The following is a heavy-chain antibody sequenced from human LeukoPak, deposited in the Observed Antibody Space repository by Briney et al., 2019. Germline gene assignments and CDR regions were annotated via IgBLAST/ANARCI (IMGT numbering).Heavy chain of an antibody. CDR1: GGSISSYY. J-gene: IGHJ4*02. D-gene: IGHD5-24*01. CDR3: ARGREEMATIASRPFDY. CDR2: IYYSGST. Sequence: SETLSLTCTVSGGSISSYYWSWIRQPPGKGLEWIGYIYYSGSTNYNPSLKSRVTISVDTSKNQFSLKLSSVTAADTAVYYCARGREEMATIASRPFDYWGQGTLVTVSS. V-gene: IGHV4-59*12.